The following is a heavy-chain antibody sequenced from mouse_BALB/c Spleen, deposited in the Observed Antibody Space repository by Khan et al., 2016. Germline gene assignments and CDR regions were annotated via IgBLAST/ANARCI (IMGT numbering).Heavy chain of an antibody. D-gene: IGHD2-4*01. CDR2: IDPANGNT. Sequence: VQLQQPGAELVKPGASVKLSCTASGFNIKDTYMHWVKQRPEQGLEWIGRIDPANGNTKYDPKFQGKATITADTSSNTAYLQLSSLTSEDTAVYYCARTMITTVWYFDVWGAGTTVTVSS. CDR3: ARTMITTVWYFDV. J-gene: IGHJ1*01. V-gene: IGHV14-3*02. CDR1: GFNIKDTY.